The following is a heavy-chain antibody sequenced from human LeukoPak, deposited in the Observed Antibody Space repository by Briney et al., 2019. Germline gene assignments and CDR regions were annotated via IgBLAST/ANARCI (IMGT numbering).Heavy chain of an antibody. D-gene: IGHD4-23*01. CDR2: ISGSGGST. V-gene: IGHV3-23*01. CDR3: ARRAGGYSHPYDY. Sequence: GGSLRLSCAASGFTFSSYAMGWVRQAPGKGLEWVSAISGSGGSTYYADSVKGRFTISRDISKNTLYLQMNSLRAEDTAVYYCARRAGGYSHPYDYWGQGILVTVSS. J-gene: IGHJ4*02. CDR1: GFTFSSYA.